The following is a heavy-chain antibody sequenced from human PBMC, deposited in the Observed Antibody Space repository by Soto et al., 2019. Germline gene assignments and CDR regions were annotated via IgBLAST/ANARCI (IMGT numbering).Heavy chain of an antibody. CDR1: GGTFSSYA. D-gene: IGHD6-6*01. V-gene: IGHV1-69*01. Sequence: QVQLVQSGAEVKKPGSSVKVSCKASGGTFSSYAISWVRQAPGQGLEWMGGIIPIFGTANYAQKFQGRVTITADESASTAYMELSSLRSEDTAVYYCAREGQLVRGPQNAPDYWGQGTLVTVSS. J-gene: IGHJ4*02. CDR3: AREGQLVRGPQNAPDY. CDR2: IIPIFGTA.